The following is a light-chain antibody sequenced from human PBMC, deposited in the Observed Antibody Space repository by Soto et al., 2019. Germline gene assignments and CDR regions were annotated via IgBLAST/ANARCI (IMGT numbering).Light chain of an antibody. Sequence: DIQMTQSPSSLSASVGDRVTITCRASQSISRCLNWYQQKPGKAPQLLIYDASILQSGVPSRFSGSGSGSQFTLTISSLQPDDVATYYCQQYDSDSSFGGGTKV. CDR2: DAS. V-gene: IGKV1-5*01. CDR3: QQYDSDSS. J-gene: IGKJ4*01. CDR1: QSISRC.